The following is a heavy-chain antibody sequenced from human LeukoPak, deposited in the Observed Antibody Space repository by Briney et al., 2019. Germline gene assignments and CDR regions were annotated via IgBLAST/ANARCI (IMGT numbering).Heavy chain of an antibody. V-gene: IGHV4-31*03. CDR1: GSSISSAGYY. CDR3: ARVNSYYDSSGYFAF. Sequence: SQTLSLTCTVPGSSISSAGYYWSWIRQHPGKGLEGIGYIYYTGSTYYNPSLESRVTISVDTSKTQFSLKLSSVTAADTAVFYCARVNSYYDSSGYFAFWGQGTLVTVSS. J-gene: IGHJ4*02. D-gene: IGHD3-22*01. CDR2: IYYTGST.